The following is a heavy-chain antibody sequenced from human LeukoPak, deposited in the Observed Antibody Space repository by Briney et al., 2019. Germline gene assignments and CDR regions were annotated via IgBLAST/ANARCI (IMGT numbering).Heavy chain of an antibody. V-gene: IGHV4-34*01. CDR2: ITYDGST. CDR1: GGSFDGYY. D-gene: IGHD3-3*01. J-gene: IGHJ4*02. Sequence: SETLSLTCAVFGGSFDGYYWSWIRQPPGKGLEWIGEITYDGSTNYNPSLKSRVTISVDTSKIQFSLNLSSVTAADTAIYYCARGLASGYPPIPFDYWGQGTLVTVSS. CDR3: ARGLASGYPPIPFDY.